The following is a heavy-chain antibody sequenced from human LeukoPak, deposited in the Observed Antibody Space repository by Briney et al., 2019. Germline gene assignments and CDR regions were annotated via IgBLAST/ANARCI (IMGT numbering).Heavy chain of an antibody. V-gene: IGHV4-39*07. CDR3: ARGSIVGATPFDY. D-gene: IGHD1-26*01. J-gene: IGHJ4*02. CDR2: IYYSGST. CDR1: GVSSSSSSYY. Sequence: SETLSLTCTVSGVSSSSSSYYWGWIRQPPGKGLEWIGSIYYSGSTYYSPSLKSRVAISVDTSKNQFSLRLGSVTAADTAVYFCARGSIVGATPFDYWGQGTLVAVSS.